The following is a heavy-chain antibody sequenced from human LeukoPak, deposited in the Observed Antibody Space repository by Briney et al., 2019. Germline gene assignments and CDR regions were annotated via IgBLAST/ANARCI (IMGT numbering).Heavy chain of an antibody. CDR2: IQRKTDGGTT. V-gene: IGHV3-15*01. D-gene: IGHD3-16*01. CDR3: TSTLGY. J-gene: IGHJ4*02. Sequence: GGSLRLSCAASGFTFSNVRMTWVRQAPGKGLEWVGRIQRKTDGGTTDYAAAVKGGFIISRDDSKNTLFLQMNSLKTEDTAVYYCTSTLGYWGQGTLVTVSS. CDR1: GFTFSNVR.